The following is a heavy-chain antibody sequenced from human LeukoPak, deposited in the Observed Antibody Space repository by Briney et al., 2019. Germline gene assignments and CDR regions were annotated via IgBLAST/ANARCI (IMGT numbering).Heavy chain of an antibody. CDR3: AKAMSYYGSGSYYNVLGYYYYGMDV. CDR1: GFTFSSYA. V-gene: IGHV3-23*01. CDR2: ISGSGGST. Sequence: GGSLRLSCAASGFTFSSYAMSWVRQAPGKGLEWVSAISGSGGSTYYADSVKGRFTISRDNSKNTLYLQMNSLRAEDTAVYYCAKAMSYYGSGSYYNVLGYYYYGMDVWGQGTTVTVSS. J-gene: IGHJ6*02. D-gene: IGHD3-10*01.